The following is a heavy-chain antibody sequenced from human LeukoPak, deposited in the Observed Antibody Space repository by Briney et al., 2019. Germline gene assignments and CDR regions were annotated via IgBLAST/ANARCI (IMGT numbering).Heavy chain of an antibody. J-gene: IGHJ4*02. CDR3: ARHTPRFYYYDSSGAIDY. V-gene: IGHV4-59*08. D-gene: IGHD3-22*01. Sequence: SETLSLTCTVSGGSISSYYWSWIRQPAGKGLEWIGYMYYSGSTNYNPSLKSRVTISVDTSKNQFSLKLSSVTAADTAVYYCARHTPRFYYYDSSGAIDYWGQGTLVTVSS. CDR2: MYYSGST. CDR1: GGSISSYY.